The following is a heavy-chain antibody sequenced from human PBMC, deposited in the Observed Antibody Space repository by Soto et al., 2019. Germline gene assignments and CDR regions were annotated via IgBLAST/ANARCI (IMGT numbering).Heavy chain of an antibody. V-gene: IGHV1-69*12. CDR1: GGTFSSYA. J-gene: IGHJ6*02. CDR3: ASSRDFWSGYYTGINYGMDV. CDR2: IIPIFGTA. D-gene: IGHD3-3*01. Sequence: QVQLVQSGAEVKKPGSSVKVSCKASGGTFSSYAISWVRRAPGQGLEWMGGIIPIFGTANYAQKFQGRVTITADESTSTAYMELSSLRSEDTAVYYCASSRDFWSGYYTGINYGMDVWGQGTTVTVSS.